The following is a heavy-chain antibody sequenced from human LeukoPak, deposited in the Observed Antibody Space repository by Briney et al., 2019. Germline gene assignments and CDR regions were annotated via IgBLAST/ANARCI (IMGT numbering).Heavy chain of an antibody. V-gene: IGHV3-30-3*01. CDR1: GFTFSSYA. D-gene: IGHD2-2*02. CDR3: ARDYTSDY. Sequence: PGGSLRLSCAASGFTFSSYAMHWVRQAPGKGLEWVAVISYDGSRKNYADSVKGRFTISRDNAKNSLYLQMSSLRAEDTAVYYCARDYTSDYWGQGTLVTVSS. J-gene: IGHJ4*02. CDR2: ISYDGSRK.